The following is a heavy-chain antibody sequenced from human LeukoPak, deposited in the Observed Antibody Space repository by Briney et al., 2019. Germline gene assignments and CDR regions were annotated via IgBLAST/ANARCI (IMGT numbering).Heavy chain of an antibody. D-gene: IGHD3-22*01. Sequence: GRSLRLSCSASGFAFSNYGVHWVRQAPGKGLEWVAVIWYDGSYKYYAESVKGRFTISRDNSKYTLYLQMNSLRAEDTAVYYCAREYFYDSSGYSDAFDIWGQGTMVTVSS. J-gene: IGHJ3*02. CDR3: AREYFYDSSGYSDAFDI. CDR1: GFAFSNYG. V-gene: IGHV3-33*01. CDR2: IWYDGSYK.